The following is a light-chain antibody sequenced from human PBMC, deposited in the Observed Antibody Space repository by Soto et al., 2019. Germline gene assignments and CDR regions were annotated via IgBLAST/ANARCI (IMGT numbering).Light chain of an antibody. Sequence: DIQMTQSPSSLSASVGDRVTITCRASQGISNYLAWYQQKPGKVPKLLIYAASTLQSGVPSRFSGSGSGTDFTLTISSLQPEDVATYXXQXXNSAPLTXXQGTKVEIK. V-gene: IGKV1-27*01. J-gene: IGKJ1*01. CDR3: QXXNSAPLT. CDR2: AAS. CDR1: QGISNY.